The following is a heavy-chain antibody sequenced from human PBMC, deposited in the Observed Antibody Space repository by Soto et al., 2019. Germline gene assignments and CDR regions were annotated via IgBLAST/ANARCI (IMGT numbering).Heavy chain of an antibody. CDR3: ARDVGSHTSPTPLDAFDI. Sequence: ASVKVSCKASGYTFTSYYMHWVRQAPGQGLEWMGIINPSGGSTSYAQKFQGRVTMTRDTSTSTAYMELRSLRSDDTAVYYCARDVGSHTSPTPLDAFDIWGQGTMVTVSS. CDR1: GYTFTSYY. J-gene: IGHJ3*02. V-gene: IGHV1-46*01. CDR2: INPSGGST. D-gene: IGHD1-26*01.